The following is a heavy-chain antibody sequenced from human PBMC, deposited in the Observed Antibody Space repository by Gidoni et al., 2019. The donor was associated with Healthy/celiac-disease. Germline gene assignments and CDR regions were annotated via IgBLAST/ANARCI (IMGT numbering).Heavy chain of an antibody. CDR1: GGSISSYY. V-gene: IGHV4-59*01. CDR2: IYYSGST. CDR3: ARAKKGWFDP. J-gene: IGHJ5*02. Sequence: QVQLQESGPGLVKPSETLSLTCTVSGGSISSYYWSWIRQPPGKGLEWIGYIYYSGSTNYDPSLKSRVTISVDTSKNQFSLKLSSVTAADTAVYYCARAKKGWFDPWGQGTLVTVSS.